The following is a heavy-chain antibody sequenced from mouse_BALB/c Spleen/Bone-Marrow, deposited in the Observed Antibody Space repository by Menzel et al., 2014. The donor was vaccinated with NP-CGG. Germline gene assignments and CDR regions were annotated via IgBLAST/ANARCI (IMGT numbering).Heavy chain of an antibody. CDR3: ARDDYAY. Sequence: VKLMESGAELAKPGASVKMSCKASGYTFTSYWMHWVKQRPGQGLEWIGYIYPSTGYTEYNQKFKDKVTLTADKSSSTAYMQLSSLTSEDSAVHYCARDDYAYWGQGTLVTVSA. CDR2: IYPSTGYT. J-gene: IGHJ3*01. V-gene: IGHV1-7*01. CDR1: GYTFTSYW. D-gene: IGHD2-4*01.